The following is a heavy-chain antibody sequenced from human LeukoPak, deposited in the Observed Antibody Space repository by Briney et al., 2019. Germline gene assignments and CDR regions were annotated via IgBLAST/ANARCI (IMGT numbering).Heavy chain of an antibody. CDR3: ARGNYYWNGYIDY. CDR2: VKNDGSST. J-gene: IGHJ4*02. D-gene: IGHD3-3*01. CDR1: GFAFSSHW. V-gene: IGHV3-74*01. Sequence: GGSLRLSCAASGFAFSSHWMHWVRQAPGKGLVWVSHVKNDGSSTNYADSVRGRFTISRDNAKNTLYLQMNSLRAEDTAVYYCARGNYYWNGYIDYWRQGTLVTVSP.